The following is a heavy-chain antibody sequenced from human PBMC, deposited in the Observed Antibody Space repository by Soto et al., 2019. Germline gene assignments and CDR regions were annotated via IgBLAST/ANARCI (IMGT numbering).Heavy chain of an antibody. V-gene: IGHV1-18*04. CDR2: VSAYNGNT. Sequence: DSVKVSCKASGYTFTSYGISWVRQAPGQGLEWMGWVSAYNGNTNYAQKLQGRVTMTTDTSTSTAYMELRSLRSDDTAVYYCARVAIPPAGDKTLEYYYGRVAWGQG. CDR1: GYTFTSYG. J-gene: IGHJ3*01. D-gene: IGHD2-2*02. CDR3: ARVAIPPAGDKTLEYYYGRVA.